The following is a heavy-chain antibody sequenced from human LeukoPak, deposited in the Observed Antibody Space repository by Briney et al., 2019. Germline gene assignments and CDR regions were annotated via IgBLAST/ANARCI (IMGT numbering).Heavy chain of an antibody. J-gene: IGHJ3*02. CDR2: ISTSSSYI. Sequence: PGGSLRLSCAASGFTFSSYSMDWVRQAPGKGLEWVSSISTSSSYIYYADSVKGRFTISRDNAKNSLYLQMNSLRAEDTAVYYCARAKRNGFDIWGQGTMVTVSS. CDR3: ARAKRNGFDI. CDR1: GFTFSSYS. V-gene: IGHV3-21*01.